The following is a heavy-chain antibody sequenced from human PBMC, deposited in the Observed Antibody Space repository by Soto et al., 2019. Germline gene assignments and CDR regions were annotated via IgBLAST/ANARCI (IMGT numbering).Heavy chain of an antibody. Sequence: SETLSLTCTVSGASISSSYWSWIRQPPGKGLEWIGYIFHSGTTNYNPSLKSRVTISVDTSKNQFSLNLSSPTTADTAVYFCARXGNRYSSTSPGVGGFDYWGQGTLVTVSS. CDR2: IFHSGTT. D-gene: IGHD5-12*01. V-gene: IGHV4-59*01. J-gene: IGHJ4*02. CDR1: GASISSSY. CDR3: ARXGNRYSSTSPGVGGFDY.